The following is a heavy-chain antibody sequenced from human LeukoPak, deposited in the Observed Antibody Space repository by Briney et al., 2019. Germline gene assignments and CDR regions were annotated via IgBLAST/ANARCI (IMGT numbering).Heavy chain of an antibody. CDR1: GFTVSSNH. J-gene: IGHJ6*02. V-gene: IGHV3-66*01. CDR2: IYSGGST. CDR3: ASGLGQRIPVIRGKFYGMDV. D-gene: IGHD3-10*01. Sequence: GGSLRLSCAVSGFTVSSNHMSWVRQAPGKGLEWVSVIYSGGSTYYADSVKGRFTISRDNSKNTLYLQMNSLRAEDTAVYYCASGLGQRIPVIRGKFYGMDVWGQGTTVTVSS.